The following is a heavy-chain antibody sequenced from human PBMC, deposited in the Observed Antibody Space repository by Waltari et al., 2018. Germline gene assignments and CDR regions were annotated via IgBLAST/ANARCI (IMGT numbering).Heavy chain of an antibody. CDR2: ISGSGGST. Sequence: EVQLVEYGGGLVQPGGSLRLSCAASGFTFSSYAMSWVRQAPGKGLEWVSAISGSGGSTYYADSVKGRFTISRDNSKNTLYLQMNSLRAEDTAVYYCAKDPTYYYDSGNWFDPWGQGTLVTVSS. D-gene: IGHD3-22*01. CDR1: GFTFSSYA. CDR3: AKDPTYYYDSGNWFDP. J-gene: IGHJ5*02. V-gene: IGHV3-23*04.